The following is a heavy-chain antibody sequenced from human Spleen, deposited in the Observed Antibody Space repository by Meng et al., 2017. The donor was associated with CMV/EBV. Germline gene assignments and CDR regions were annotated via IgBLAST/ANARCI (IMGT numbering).Heavy chain of an antibody. CDR2: IQYDGSNK. Sequence: GGSLRLSCAASGFTFSNYGMYWVRQAPGKGLEWVAYIQYDGSNKYYADSVKGRVTISRDNSKNTLYLQMNSLRAEDTAVYYCARGGSRVYYGMDVWGQGTTVTVSS. V-gene: IGHV3-30*02. J-gene: IGHJ6*02. D-gene: IGHD2-2*01. CDR1: GFTFSNYG. CDR3: ARGGSRVYYGMDV.